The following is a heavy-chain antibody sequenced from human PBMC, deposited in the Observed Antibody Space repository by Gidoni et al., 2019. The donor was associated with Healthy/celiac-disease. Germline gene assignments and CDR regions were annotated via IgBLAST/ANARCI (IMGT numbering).Heavy chain of an antibody. CDR2: IYYSGST. J-gene: IGHJ5*02. CDR3: ARHRRGGLVPDNWFDP. D-gene: IGHD6-19*01. CDR1: GGSISSSSYY. V-gene: IGHV4-39*01. Sequence: ETLSLTCTVSGGSISSSSYYWGWIRQPPGKGLEWIGSIYYSGSTYYNPSLKSRVTISVDTSKNQFSLKLSSVTAADTAVYYCARHRRGGLVPDNWFDPWGQGTLVTVSS.